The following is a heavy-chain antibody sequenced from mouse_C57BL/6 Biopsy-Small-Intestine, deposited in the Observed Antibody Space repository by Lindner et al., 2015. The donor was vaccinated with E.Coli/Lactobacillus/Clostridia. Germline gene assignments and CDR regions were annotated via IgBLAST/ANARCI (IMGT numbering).Heavy chain of an antibody. CDR1: GYTFNTYG. CDR2: ISSDNGNT. CDR3: ARESKETNWNSVFWFDP. J-gene: IGHJ4*01. D-gene: IGHD4-1*02. V-gene: IGHV1-7*01. Sequence: SVKVSCKASGYTFNTYGIIWVRQAPGQGLEWMGWISSDNGNTKYAQKFQDRVTMTTDTSTSTTYMELRGLRSDDTAVYYCARESKETNWNSVFWFDPWGQGTLVTVSS.